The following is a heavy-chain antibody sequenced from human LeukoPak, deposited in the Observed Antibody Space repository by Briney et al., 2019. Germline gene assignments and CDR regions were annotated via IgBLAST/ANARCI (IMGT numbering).Heavy chain of an antibody. CDR1: GYTFTSNG. V-gene: IGHV1-18*01. CDR2: ISAYNGNT. Sequence: ASVKVSCKASGYTFTSNGISWVRQAPGQGLEWMGWISAYNGNTNYAQKLQGRVTMTTDTSTSTAYMELRSLRSDDTAVYYCARAGETIFGAPNWFDPWGQGTLVAVSS. J-gene: IGHJ5*02. CDR3: ARAGETIFGAPNWFDP. D-gene: IGHD3-3*01.